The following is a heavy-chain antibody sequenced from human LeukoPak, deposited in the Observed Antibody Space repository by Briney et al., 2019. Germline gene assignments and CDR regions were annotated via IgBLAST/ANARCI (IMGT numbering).Heavy chain of an antibody. CDR3: ARTDSKNWFDP. Sequence: VASVKVSCKASGGTFSSYAISWVRQAPGQGLEWMGRITPILGIANYAQKFQGRVTITADKSTSTAYMELSSLRSEDTAVYYCARTDSKNWFDPWGQGTLVTVSS. CDR1: GGTFSSYA. CDR2: ITPILGIA. J-gene: IGHJ5*02. V-gene: IGHV1-69*04. D-gene: IGHD6-13*01.